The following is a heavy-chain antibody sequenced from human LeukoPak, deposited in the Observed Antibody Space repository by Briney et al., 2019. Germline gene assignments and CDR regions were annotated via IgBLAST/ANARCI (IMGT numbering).Heavy chain of an antibody. CDR2: ISSSSTYI. CDR1: GFTFSSYS. D-gene: IGHD3-22*01. Sequence: GGSLRLSCAASGFTFSSYSMNWVRQAPGKGLEWVSSISSSSTYIYYADSVKGRFTVSRDNAKNSLYLQMNSLRAEDTAVYYCARDGSSGYLHFDYWGQGTLVTVSS. J-gene: IGHJ4*02. V-gene: IGHV3-21*01. CDR3: ARDGSSGYLHFDY.